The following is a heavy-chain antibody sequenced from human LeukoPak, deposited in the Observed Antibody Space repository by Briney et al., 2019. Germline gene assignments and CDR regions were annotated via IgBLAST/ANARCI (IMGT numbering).Heavy chain of an antibody. V-gene: IGHV4-39*01. J-gene: IGHJ4*02. CDR2: FYYSGST. Sequence: SETLSLTCTVSGGSITSSNYYWGWIRQPPGKGLEWIGSFYYSGSTNYNPSLKSRVTISVDTSKNQFSLKLSSVTAADTAVHYCVYCYGSGSVEYWGQGTLVTVSS. CDR1: GGSITSSNYY. CDR3: VYCYGSGSVEY. D-gene: IGHD3-10*01.